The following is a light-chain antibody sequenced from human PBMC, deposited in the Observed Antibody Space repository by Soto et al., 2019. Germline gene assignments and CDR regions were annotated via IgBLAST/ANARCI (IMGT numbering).Light chain of an antibody. Sequence: QSALTQPRSVSGSPGQSVTISCTGTSSDVGGYNYVSWYQQHPGKAPKLMIYDVSKRPSGVPDRFSGSKSGNTAPLTISGLQAEDEADYYCCSYAGSYTFIYVFGTGTKLTVL. CDR2: DVS. V-gene: IGLV2-11*01. CDR3: CSYAGSYTFIYV. J-gene: IGLJ1*01. CDR1: SSDVGGYNY.